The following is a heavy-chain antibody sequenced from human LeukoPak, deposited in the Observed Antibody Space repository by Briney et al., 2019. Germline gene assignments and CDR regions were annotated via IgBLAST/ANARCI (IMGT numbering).Heavy chain of an antibody. Sequence: SGTLSLTCAVSGGSISSNNWWSWVRQPPGKGLEWIGEIYHSGSTNYNPSLKSRVTISVDKPKNQFSLKLTSVTAADTAVYYCATKNRALMVRGVITNNWFDPWGQGTLVTVSS. V-gene: IGHV4-4*02. J-gene: IGHJ5*02. CDR3: ATKNRALMVRGVITNNWFDP. CDR1: GGSISSNNW. D-gene: IGHD3-10*01. CDR2: IYHSGST.